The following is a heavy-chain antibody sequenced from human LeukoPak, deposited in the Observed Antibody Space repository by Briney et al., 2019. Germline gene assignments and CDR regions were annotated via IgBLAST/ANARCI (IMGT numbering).Heavy chain of an antibody. CDR3: AKDFSSASYTYYYYYMDV. CDR1: GGSISSNSYS. Sequence: SETLSLTCPVSGGSISSNSYSWGWIRQPPGKGLAWIASMSYSGSTYYNPSLKSRVTISVDTSRNQFSLKVSSVTAADTAIYYCAKDFSSASYTYYYYYMDVWGKGTTVTVSS. V-gene: IGHV4-39*07. CDR2: MSYSGST. J-gene: IGHJ6*03. D-gene: IGHD6-25*01.